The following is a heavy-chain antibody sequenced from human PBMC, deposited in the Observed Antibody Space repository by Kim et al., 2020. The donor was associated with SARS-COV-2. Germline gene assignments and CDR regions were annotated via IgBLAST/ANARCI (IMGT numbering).Heavy chain of an antibody. CDR2: IYYSGST. D-gene: IGHD5-18*01. J-gene: IGHJ4*02. CDR1: GGSISSYY. V-gene: IGHV4-59*13. CDR3: ARVTVPDTAMVGVDY. Sequence: SETLSLTCTVSGGSISSYYWSWIRQPPGKGLEWIGYIYYSGSTNYNPSLKSRVTISVDTSKNQFSLKLSSVTAADTAVYYCARVTVPDTAMVGVDYWGQGTLVTVSS.